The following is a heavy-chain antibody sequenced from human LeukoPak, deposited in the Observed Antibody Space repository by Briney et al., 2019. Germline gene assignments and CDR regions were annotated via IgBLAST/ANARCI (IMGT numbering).Heavy chain of an antibody. D-gene: IGHD5-18*01. CDR3: ARDRDTAIIYYFDY. J-gene: IGHJ4*02. V-gene: IGHV1-2*02. CDR1: GYTFTGYY. CDR2: INPNSGGT. Sequence: ASVKVSCKASGYTFTGYYMHWVRQAPGQGLEWMGWINPNSGGTNCAQKFQGRVTMTRDTSISTAYMELSRLRSDDTAVYYCARDRDTAIIYYFDYWGQGTLVTVSS.